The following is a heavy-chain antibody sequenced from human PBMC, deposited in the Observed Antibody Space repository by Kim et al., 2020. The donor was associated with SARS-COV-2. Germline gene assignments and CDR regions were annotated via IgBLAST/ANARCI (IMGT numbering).Heavy chain of an antibody. J-gene: IGHJ6*02. Sequence: DSGKGRFTISRDDSKNTLYLQMNSLGAEDTAVYYCAKDSGGGYYYYYGMDVWGQGTTVTVSS. CDR3: AKDSGGGYYYYYGMDV. D-gene: IGHD3-10*01. V-gene: IGHV3-23*03.